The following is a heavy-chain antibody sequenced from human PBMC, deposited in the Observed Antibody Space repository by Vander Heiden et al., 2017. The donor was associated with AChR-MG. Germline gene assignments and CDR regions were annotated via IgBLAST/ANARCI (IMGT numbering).Heavy chain of an antibody. J-gene: IGHJ3*02. CDR2: INQDGSQR. Sequence: VESGGGLVQPGGSPRLPCAAPGPTFRNFWMSWVRQAPETGLEWVGNINQDGSQRFYAASVRGRFTIFRDNAKNSVYLQMNSLRLEDTAVYFCSAGDAFDISGRGTMVTVSS. V-gene: IGHV3-7*01. CDR3: SAGDAFDI. CDR1: GPTFRNFW.